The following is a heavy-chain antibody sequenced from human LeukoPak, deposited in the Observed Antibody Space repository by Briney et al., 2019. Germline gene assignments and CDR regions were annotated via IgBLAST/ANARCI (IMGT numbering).Heavy chain of an antibody. V-gene: IGHV3-7*01. Sequence: GGSLRLPCAASGFTFSSYWMSWVRQAPGKGLEWVANIKQDGSEKYYVDSVKGRFTISRDNAKNSLYLQMNSLRAEDTAVYYCARISSGWYLDYWGQGTLVTVSP. D-gene: IGHD6-19*01. J-gene: IGHJ4*02. CDR2: IKQDGSEK. CDR1: GFTFSSYW. CDR3: ARISSGWYLDY.